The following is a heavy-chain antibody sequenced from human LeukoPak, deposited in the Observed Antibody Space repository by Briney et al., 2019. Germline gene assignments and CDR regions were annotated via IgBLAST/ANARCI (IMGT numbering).Heavy chain of an antibody. CDR3: AKLLWTISGSYAAFDI. D-gene: IGHD3-16*01. Sequence: PGRSLRLSCAASGFTFSSYGMHWVRQAPGKGLEWVALIFSDGSNKYYGDSVKGRFTISRDNSKNTLYLQVSSLSADDTAVYYCAKLLWTISGSYAAFDIWGQGTMVTVAS. CDR2: IFSDGSNK. V-gene: IGHV3-30*18. J-gene: IGHJ3*02. CDR1: GFTFSSYG.